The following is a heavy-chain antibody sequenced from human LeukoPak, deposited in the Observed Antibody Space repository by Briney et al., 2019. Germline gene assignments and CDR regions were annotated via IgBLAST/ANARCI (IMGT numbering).Heavy chain of an antibody. CDR3: ARDGSGRVPEMSAPDY. V-gene: IGHV3-48*01. D-gene: IGHD3-10*01. J-gene: IGHJ4*02. CDR1: GFKFDDYG. Sequence: GGSLRLSCTASGFKFDDYGMNWVRQAPGKGLEWVSYIRSSSSTIYYADSVKGRFTISRDNAKNSLYLQMNSLRAEDTAVYYCARDGSGRVPEMSAPDYWGQGTLVTVSS. CDR2: IRSSSSTI.